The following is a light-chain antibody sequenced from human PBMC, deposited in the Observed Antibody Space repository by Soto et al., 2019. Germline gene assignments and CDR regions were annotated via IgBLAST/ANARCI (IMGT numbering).Light chain of an antibody. CDR1: QTISND. J-gene: IGKJ4*01. Sequence: EVGMTRSPPTVSVSPGKGVALSCRASQTISNDLAWYQQKPGQAPRLLIYGASTRATGVPARFSGGGSGTEFTLTISSLQSEDFAFYYCQQNNKWPPVTFGCGTKVEIK. V-gene: IGKV3-15*01. CDR3: QQNNKWPPVT. CDR2: GAS.